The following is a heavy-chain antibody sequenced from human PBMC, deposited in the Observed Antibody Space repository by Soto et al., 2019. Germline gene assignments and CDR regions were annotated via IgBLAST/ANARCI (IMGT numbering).Heavy chain of an antibody. D-gene: IGHD6-13*01. J-gene: IGHJ4*02. V-gene: IGHV4-59*08. CDR1: GGSISSYY. CDR3: ARHTAAENFDY. CDR2: IYYSGST. Sequence: SETLSLTCTVSGGSISSYYWSWIRQPPGKGLEWIGYIYYSGSTNYNPSLKSRVTISADTSKNQFSLKLSSVTAADTAVYYCARHTAAENFDYWGQGTLVTVSS.